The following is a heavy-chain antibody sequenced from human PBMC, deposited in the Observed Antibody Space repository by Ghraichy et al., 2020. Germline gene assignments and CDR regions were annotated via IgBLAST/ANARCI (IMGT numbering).Heavy chain of an antibody. CDR2: ISGSGGST. CDR1: GFTFSSYA. Sequence: GGSLRLSCAASGFTFSSYAMSWVRQAPGKGLEWVSAISGSGGSTYYADSVKGRFTISRDNSKNTLYLQMNSLRAEDTAVYYCAKWVTQWLLLPERLDYWGQGTLVTVSS. D-gene: IGHD3-22*01. V-gene: IGHV3-23*01. J-gene: IGHJ4*02. CDR3: AKWVTQWLLLPERLDY.